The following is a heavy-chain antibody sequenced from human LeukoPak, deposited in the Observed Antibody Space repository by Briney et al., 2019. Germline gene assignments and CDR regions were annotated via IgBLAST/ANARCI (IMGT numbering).Heavy chain of an antibody. CDR3: ARDAESYDLWSGYSFDI. CDR2: IYHSGST. V-gene: IGHV4-38-2*02. CDR1: GYSISSGYY. D-gene: IGHD3-3*01. J-gene: IGHJ3*02. Sequence: SETLSLTCAVSGYSISSGYYWGWIRQPPGKGLEGIGNIYHSGSTYYNPSLKSRVTMSVDTSNNQFSLKLSSVTAADTAVYYCARDAESYDLWSGYSFDIWGQGTMVTVSS.